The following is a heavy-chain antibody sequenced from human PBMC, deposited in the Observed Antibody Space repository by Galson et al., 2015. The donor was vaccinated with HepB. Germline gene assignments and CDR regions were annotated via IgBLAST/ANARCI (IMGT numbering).Heavy chain of an antibody. D-gene: IGHD6-13*01. CDR1: EFTISTYA. J-gene: IGHJ4*02. CDR3: AKSGKTLTTSNWYLYFDS. Sequence: SLRLSCAASEFTISTYAMNWVRQPPGKGLEWVSTINTRSDSTSHADSVKGRFTISRDNSKNTLYLQMNSLRAEDTAVYYCAKSGKTLTTSNWYLYFDSWGQGTLVTVSS. V-gene: IGHV3-23*01. CDR2: INTRSDST.